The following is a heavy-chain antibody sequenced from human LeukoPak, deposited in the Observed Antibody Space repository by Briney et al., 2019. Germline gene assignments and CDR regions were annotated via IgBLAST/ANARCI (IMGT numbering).Heavy chain of an antibody. J-gene: IGHJ4*02. D-gene: IGHD1-26*01. CDR2: INPSGGST. Sequence: GASVKVSCKASGYTFTNYYIHWVRQAPGQGLECMGIINPSGGSTSYAQKFQGRVTMTRDTSTSTAYMELRSLTSDDTAVYYCARDRFGVRSGSYDYWGQGTLVTVSS. CDR1: GYTFTNYY. CDR3: ARDRFGVRSGSYDY. V-gene: IGHV1-46*01.